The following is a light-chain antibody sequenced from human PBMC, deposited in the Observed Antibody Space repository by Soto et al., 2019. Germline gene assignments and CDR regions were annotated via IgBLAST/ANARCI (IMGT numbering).Light chain of an antibody. V-gene: IGKV3-20*01. CDR1: QSGSSRY. Sequence: EIVLTQSPGTLSLSPGERATLSCRASQSGSSRYLAWYQQKPGQAPRLLIYATSNRATGIPDRFSGSGSGTDITLTITRLEPEDFAVYYCQQYGRSWTFGQGTKVEIK. CDR3: QQYGRSWT. J-gene: IGKJ1*01. CDR2: ATS.